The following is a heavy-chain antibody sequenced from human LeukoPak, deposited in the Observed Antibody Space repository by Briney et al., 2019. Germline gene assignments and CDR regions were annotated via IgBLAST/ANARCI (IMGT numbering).Heavy chain of an antibody. CDR3: TRPRYTIKGAVNGWASFDP. CDR2: INPNTGDT. J-gene: IGHJ3*01. V-gene: IGHV1-2*02. CDR1: GYTFIDFY. D-gene: IGHD3-3*01. Sequence: ASVKVSCKASGYTFIDFYLHWVRQAPGQAFEWMGWINPNTGDTNFAQKFLGTVTLTSDTSINTAYMEIHSLRPDDAAVYYCTRPRYTIKGAVNGWASFDPWGQGTKVTVSS.